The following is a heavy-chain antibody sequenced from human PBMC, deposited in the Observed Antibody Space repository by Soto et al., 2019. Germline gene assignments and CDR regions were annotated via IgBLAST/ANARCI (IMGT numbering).Heavy chain of an antibody. V-gene: IGHV4-30-2*01. D-gene: IGHD4-17*01. J-gene: IGHJ6*02. Sequence: SETLSLTCVVSGGSISSGDYSWSWIRQPPGKGLEWIGYIYHSGSTYYNPSLKSRVTISVDRSKNQFSLKLSSVTDADTALYYCARGNIYGDYYYDYALDVWGQGNXVPVSS. CDR1: GGSISSGDYS. CDR3: ARGNIYGDYYYDYALDV. CDR2: IYHSGST.